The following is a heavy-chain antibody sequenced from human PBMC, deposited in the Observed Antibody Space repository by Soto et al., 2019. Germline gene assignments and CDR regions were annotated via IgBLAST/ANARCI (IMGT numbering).Heavy chain of an antibody. D-gene: IGHD5-18*01. CDR3: ARTIGYSYGYDYYYGMDV. V-gene: IGHV5-10-1*01. CDR2: IDPSDSYT. CDR1: GYSFTSYW. J-gene: IGHJ6*02. Sequence: RGESLKISCKGSGYSFTSYWISWVRQMPGKGLEWMGRIDPSDSYTNYSPSFQGHVTISADKSISTAYLQWSSLKASDTAMYYCARTIGYSYGYDYYYGMDVWGQGTTVTVSS.